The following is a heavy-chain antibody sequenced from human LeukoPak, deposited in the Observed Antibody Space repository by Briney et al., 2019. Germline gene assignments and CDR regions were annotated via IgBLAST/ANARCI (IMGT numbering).Heavy chain of an antibody. CDR1: GFTFSSYS. CDR2: ISSSSSYI. Sequence: GGSLRLSCAASGFTFSSYSMNWVRQAPGRGLEWVSSISSSSSYIYYADSVRGRFTISRDNSKSTLSLQMNSLRAEDTAIYYCATYRQVLLPFESWGQGTLVTVSS. D-gene: IGHD2-8*02. V-gene: IGHV3-21*04. CDR3: ATYRQVLLPFES. J-gene: IGHJ4*02.